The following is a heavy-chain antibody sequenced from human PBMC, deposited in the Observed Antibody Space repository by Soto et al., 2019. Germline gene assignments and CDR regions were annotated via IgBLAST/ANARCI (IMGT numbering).Heavy chain of an antibody. D-gene: IGHD4-17*01. V-gene: IGHV3-74*01. Sequence: GGSLRLSCAASGFTFSSYWMHWVRQAPGKGLVWVSRINSGGSSTSYADSVKGRFTISRDNAKNTLYLQMNSLRAEDTAVYYCARRRGDYTSGYYYYGMDVWGQGTTVTVSS. CDR3: ARRRGDYTSGYYYYGMDV. CDR1: GFTFSSYW. J-gene: IGHJ6*02. CDR2: INSGGSST.